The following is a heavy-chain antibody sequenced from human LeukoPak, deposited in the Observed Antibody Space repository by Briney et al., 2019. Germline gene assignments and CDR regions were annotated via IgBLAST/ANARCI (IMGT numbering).Heavy chain of an antibody. CDR1: GYTFTGYH. D-gene: IGHD2-21*02. CDR2: INPNSGGT. Sequence: ASVKVSCKASGYTFTGYHMHWVRQAPGQGLEWMGWINPNSGGTNYAQKFQGRVTMTKDTSISTAYMELSRLRSDDTAVYYCARMISYCGGDCRADDYWGQGTLVTVSS. CDR3: ARMISYCGGDCRADDY. J-gene: IGHJ4*02. V-gene: IGHV1-2*02.